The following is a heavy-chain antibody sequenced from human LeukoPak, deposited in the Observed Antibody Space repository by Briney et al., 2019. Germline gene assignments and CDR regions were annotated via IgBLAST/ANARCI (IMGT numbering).Heavy chain of an antibody. Sequence: GGSLRLSCAASGFTYSSYAMSWVRQARGGGREGVSAFSGSGGSTYYTDSVKGRFTISRYNSKTALSLQLNSLRADDTVVLYCASTMAVVVVPASRGMDVWNQGTRSPSP. CDR2: FSGSGGST. CDR3: ASTMAVVVVPASRGMDV. J-gene: IGHJ6*02. CDR1: GFTYSSYA. D-gene: IGHD2-2*01. V-gene: IGHV3-23*01.